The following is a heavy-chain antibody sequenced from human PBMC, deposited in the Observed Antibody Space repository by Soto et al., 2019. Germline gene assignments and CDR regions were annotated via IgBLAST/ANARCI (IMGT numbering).Heavy chain of an antibody. Sequence: QVQLVQSGAEVKKPGASVKVSCKASGYTFTSYGISWVRQAPGQGLEWMGWISAYNGNTNYAQKLQGRVTMTTDTSTSTAYMELRSLSSDDTAVYYCARAVGYCSGGSCYLRYFDLWGRGTLVTVSS. CDR2: ISAYNGNT. CDR1: GYTFTSYG. V-gene: IGHV1-18*01. CDR3: ARAVGYCSGGSCYLRYFDL. D-gene: IGHD2-15*01. J-gene: IGHJ2*01.